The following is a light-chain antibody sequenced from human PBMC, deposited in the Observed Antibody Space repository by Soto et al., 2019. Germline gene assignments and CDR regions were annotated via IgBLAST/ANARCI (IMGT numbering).Light chain of an antibody. Sequence: EIVLTQSPGTLSLSPGERATLSCRASQSVSSSYLAWYQQKPGQAPRLLIFGASSRATGIPDRFSGSGSGTEFTLTISSLEPEDFAVYDCHQYTTYLISFGPGTQLEIK. CDR2: GAS. CDR1: QSVSSSY. J-gene: IGKJ5*01. V-gene: IGKV3-20*01. CDR3: HQYTTYLIS.